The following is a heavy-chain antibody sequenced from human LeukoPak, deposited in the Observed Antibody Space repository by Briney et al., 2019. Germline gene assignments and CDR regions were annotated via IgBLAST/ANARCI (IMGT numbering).Heavy chain of an antibody. D-gene: IGHD3-3*01. CDR1: GFTFSSYG. J-gene: IGHJ4*02. V-gene: IGHV3-30*02. CDR3: AKGWGIPIFGVVTN. Sequence: GGSLRLSCAASGFTFSSYGIHWVRQAPGKGLEWVAFIRYDGSNKYYADSVKGRFTISRDNSKNTLYLQMNRLRAEDTAVYYCAKGWGIPIFGVVTNWGQGTLVTVSS. CDR2: IRYDGSNK.